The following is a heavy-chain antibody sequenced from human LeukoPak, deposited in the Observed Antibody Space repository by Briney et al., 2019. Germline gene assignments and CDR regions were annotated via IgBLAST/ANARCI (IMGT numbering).Heavy chain of an antibody. Sequence: GGSLRLSCAASGFTFSSYSMNWVRQAPGKGLEWVSSISSSSSYIYYADSVKGRFTISRDNAKNSLYLQMNSLRAEDTAVYYCARGDHYYDSSGYYPKGDYWGQGTLVTVSS. J-gene: IGHJ4*02. D-gene: IGHD3-22*01. CDR3: ARGDHYYDSSGYYPKGDY. V-gene: IGHV3-21*01. CDR2: ISSSSSYI. CDR1: GFTFSSYS.